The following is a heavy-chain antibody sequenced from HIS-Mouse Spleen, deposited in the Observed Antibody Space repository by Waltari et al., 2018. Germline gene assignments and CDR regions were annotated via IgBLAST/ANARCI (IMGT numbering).Heavy chain of an antibody. J-gene: IGHJ2*01. D-gene: IGHD6-13*01. CDR2: SYYSGST. CDR1: GGSISSSSYY. CDR3: ARKIPYSSSCYDWYFDL. Sequence: QLQLQESGPGLVKPSETLSLPCTVSGGSISSSSYYWGWIRQHPGKGLEWIGSSYYSGSTYHHPSLKRRVPISEDTSKNHFSLKLSCVTAADTAVYYCARKIPYSSSCYDWYFDLWGRGTLVTVSS. V-gene: IGHV4-39*07.